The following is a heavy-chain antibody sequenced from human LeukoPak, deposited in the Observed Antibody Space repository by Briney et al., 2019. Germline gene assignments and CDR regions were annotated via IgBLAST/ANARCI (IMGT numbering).Heavy chain of an antibody. CDR1: GFTFSSYW. J-gene: IGHJ6*02. D-gene: IGHD6-13*01. V-gene: IGHV3-7*01. CDR2: IKQDGSEK. Sequence: GGSLRLSCAASGFTFSSYWMSWVRQAPGKGLGWVANIKQDGSEKYYVDSVKGRFTISRDNAKNSLYLQMNSLRAEDTAVYYCARDRVVAAAGKGGYYYYGMDVWGQGTTVTVSS. CDR3: ARDRVVAAAGKGGYYYYGMDV.